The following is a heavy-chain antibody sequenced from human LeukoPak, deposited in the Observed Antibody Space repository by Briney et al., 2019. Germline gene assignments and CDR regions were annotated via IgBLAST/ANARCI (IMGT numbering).Heavy chain of an antibody. CDR2: IYYSGAT. D-gene: IGHD6-13*01. Sequence: SETLSLTCTVSGGSISSSPYYWGWIRQPPGKGLEWIGSIYYSGATHYSPSLESRVTISVDTSKNQFSLKLASVTAADTALYYCAIRFGRLEAGGTPFDSWGQGTLVTVSS. CDR1: GGSISSSPYY. V-gene: IGHV4-39*07. CDR3: AIRFGRLEAGGTPFDS. J-gene: IGHJ4*02.